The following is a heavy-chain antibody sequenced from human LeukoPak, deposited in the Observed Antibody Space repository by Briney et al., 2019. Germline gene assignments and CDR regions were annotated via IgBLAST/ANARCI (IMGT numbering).Heavy chain of an antibody. V-gene: IGHV3-11*01. CDR3: ARAKLDIVVVPAAMAYYGMDV. CDR1: GFTLSDYY. J-gene: IGHJ6*02. D-gene: IGHD2-2*03. Sequence: GGPLRLSCAASGFTLSDYYMRWMRGAPGKGLEWVSYISSRGNTIYYEDSVKGRFTISRDHAKNSLYLQMNSLRAEDTAVYYCARAKLDIVVVPAAMAYYGMDVWAQGTTVTVSS. CDR2: ISSRGNTI.